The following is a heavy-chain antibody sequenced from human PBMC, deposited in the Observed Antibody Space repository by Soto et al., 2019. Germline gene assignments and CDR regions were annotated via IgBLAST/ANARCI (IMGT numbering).Heavy chain of an antibody. Sequence: QVQVVESGGGVVQPGRSLRLSCAASGFTFSNYGMHWVRQAPGKGLEWVAVVSYDGNNKYYADSVKGRFTITRDNSKSTLSLQVSSLRAEDTAVYYCSRGERFVEQVFLGYWGQGTLVTVSS. CDR2: VSYDGNNK. D-gene: IGHD3-3*01. CDR3: SRGERFVEQVFLGY. CDR1: GFTFSNYG. J-gene: IGHJ4*02. V-gene: IGHV3-30*03.